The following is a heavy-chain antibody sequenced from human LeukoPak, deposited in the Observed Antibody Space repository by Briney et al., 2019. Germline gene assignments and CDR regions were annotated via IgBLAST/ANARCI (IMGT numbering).Heavy chain of an antibody. V-gene: IGHV3-33*01. CDR3: ARSGVGGYNYPDYFDY. J-gene: IGHJ4*02. Sequence: PGGSLELPWEGFGLPFSSFGRHWGGQAPGRGLGGVGVNWYDGSNKYYADSVKGRFTISRDNSKNTLYPQMNSLRAEDTAVYYCARSGVGGYNYPDYFDYWGQGTLVTVSS. CDR1: GLPFSSFG. CDR2: NWYDGSNK. D-gene: IGHD5-24*01.